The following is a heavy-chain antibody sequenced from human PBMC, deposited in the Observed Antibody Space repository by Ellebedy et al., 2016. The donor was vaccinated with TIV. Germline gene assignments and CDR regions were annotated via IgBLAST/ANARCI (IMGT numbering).Heavy chain of an antibody. CDR1: GFTFSSYW. V-gene: IGHV3-74*01. Sequence: GGSLRLSXAASGFTFSSYWMHWVRQAPGKGLVWVSRINSDGSSTSYADSVKGRFTISRDNAKNTLYLQMNSLRAEDTAVYFCVRGSSIYAMDVWGQGTTVTVSS. D-gene: IGHD2-2*01. J-gene: IGHJ6*02. CDR2: INSDGSST. CDR3: VRGSSIYAMDV.